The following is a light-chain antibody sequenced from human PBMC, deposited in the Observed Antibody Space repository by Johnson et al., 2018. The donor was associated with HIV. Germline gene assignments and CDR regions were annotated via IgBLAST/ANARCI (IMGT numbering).Light chain of an antibody. J-gene: IGLJ1*01. V-gene: IGLV1-51*01. CDR3: GTWDSSLSANV. CDR2: DNN. Sequence: QAALTQPPSVSAAPGQKVTISCSGSTSNIGKSYVSWYQQLPGTAPKLLIYDNNKRPSGIPDRFSGSKSGTSATLGITGLQTGDEADYYCGTWDSSLSANVFGTGTKVTVL. CDR1: TSNIGKSY.